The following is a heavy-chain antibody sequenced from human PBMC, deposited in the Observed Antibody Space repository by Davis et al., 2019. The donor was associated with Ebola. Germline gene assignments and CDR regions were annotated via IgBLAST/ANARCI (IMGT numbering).Heavy chain of an antibody. D-gene: IGHD2-8*02. CDR3: ASLRRTITGMDDAFDI. V-gene: IGHV5-51*01. Sequence: KISCKGSGYSFTAYWIGWVRQMPGKGLEWMGMFYPGDSDIRYSPSFRGQVTISADKSIKTAFLQWSSLKASDTAMYYCASLRRTITGMDDAFDIWGQGTMVTVSS. CDR1: GYSFTAYW. J-gene: IGHJ3*02. CDR2: FYPGDSDI.